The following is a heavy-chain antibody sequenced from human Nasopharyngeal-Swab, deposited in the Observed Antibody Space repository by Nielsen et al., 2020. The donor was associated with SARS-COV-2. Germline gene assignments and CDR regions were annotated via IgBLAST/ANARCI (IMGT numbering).Heavy chain of an antibody. Sequence: GESLKISCAASGFTFDTFAVSWVRQAPGKGPEWVSLFSAIGSTYYADPVKGRFTISVDTSKSTLYLQMNSLRVEDTALYYCAKNRWGGTGWFEIDYWGQGALVTVSS. V-gene: IGHV3-23*01. J-gene: IGHJ4*02. CDR3: AKNRWGGTGWFEIDY. CDR2: FSAIGST. D-gene: IGHD6-19*01. CDR1: GFTFDTFA.